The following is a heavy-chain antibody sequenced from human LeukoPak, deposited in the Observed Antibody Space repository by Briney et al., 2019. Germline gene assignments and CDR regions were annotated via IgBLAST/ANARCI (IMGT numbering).Heavy chain of an antibody. CDR2: ISGSGGST. D-gene: IGHD4-17*01. CDR1: GFTFSSYA. CDR3: AKENYGDSTGGRFQH. J-gene: IGHJ1*01. Sequence: GGSLRLSCAASGFTFSSYAMSWVRQALGKGLEWVSAISGSGGSTYYADSVKGRFTISRDNSKNTLYLQMNSQRAEDTAVYYCAKENYGDSTGGRFQHWGQGTLVTVSS. V-gene: IGHV3-23*01.